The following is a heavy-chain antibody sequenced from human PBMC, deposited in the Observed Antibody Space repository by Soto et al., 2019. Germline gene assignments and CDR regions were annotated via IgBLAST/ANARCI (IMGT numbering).Heavy chain of an antibody. CDR1: GGSISSGGYS. CDR3: AAGGGLPRYY. D-gene: IGHD5-12*01. J-gene: IGHJ4*02. CDR2: IYHSGST. V-gene: IGHV4-30-2*01. Sequence: QLQLQESGSGLVKPSQTLSLTCAVSGGSISSGGYSWSWIRQPPGKGLEWIGYIYHSGSTYYNPSLKRRVTIAVDRSKNQSSLKLSSVTAADTAVYYCAAGGGLPRYYWGQGTLVTVSS.